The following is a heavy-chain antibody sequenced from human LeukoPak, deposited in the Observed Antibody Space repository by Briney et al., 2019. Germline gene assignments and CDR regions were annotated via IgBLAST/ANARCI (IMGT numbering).Heavy chain of an antibody. CDR3: ARPVRAGWYYFDY. D-gene: IGHD6-19*01. J-gene: IGHJ4*02. CDR2: IYHSGST. Sequence: SETLSLTCAVSGYSISSGYYWGWIRQPPGKGLEWIGSIYHSGSTHYNPSLKSRVTISVDTSKNQFSLKLSSVTAADTAVYYCARPVRAGWYYFDYWGQGTLVTVSS. CDR1: GYSISSGYY. V-gene: IGHV4-38-2*01.